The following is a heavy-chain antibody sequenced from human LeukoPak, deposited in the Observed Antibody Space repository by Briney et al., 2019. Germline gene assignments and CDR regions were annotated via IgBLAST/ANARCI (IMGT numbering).Heavy chain of an antibody. CDR3: ARGTGFDP. CDR1: GGSFSGYY. Sequence: PSETLSLTCAVYGGSFSGYYWSGIRQPPGKGLEWIGEINHSGSTNYNPSLKSRVTISVDTSKNQFSLKLSSVTAADTAVYYCARGTGFDPWGQGTLVTVSS. V-gene: IGHV4-34*01. CDR2: INHSGST. J-gene: IGHJ5*02. D-gene: IGHD2-8*02.